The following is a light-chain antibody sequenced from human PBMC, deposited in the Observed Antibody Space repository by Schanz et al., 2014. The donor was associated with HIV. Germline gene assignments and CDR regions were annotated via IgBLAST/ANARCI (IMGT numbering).Light chain of an antibody. CDR1: SSDVGSYNL. CDR2: HVS. V-gene: IGLV2-14*02. Sequence: QSALTQPASVSGSPGQSITISCTGTSSDVGSYNLVSWYQQQPGKAPKLMIYHVSDRPAGVSDRFSGSKSGNMASLTISGVQPEDEGHYYCTSSTTDNTLFGDGTKLTVL. CDR3: TSSTTDNTL. J-gene: IGLJ3*02.